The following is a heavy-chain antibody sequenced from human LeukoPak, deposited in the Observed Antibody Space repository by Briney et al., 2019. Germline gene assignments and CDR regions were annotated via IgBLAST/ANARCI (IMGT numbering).Heavy chain of an antibody. Sequence: SETLSLTCTVSGGSISSYYWSWIRQPPGKGLEWIGYIYYSGSTNYNPSLKSRVTISVDTSKNQFSLKLSSVTAADTAVYYCAREGSGGYSGYDPISDAFDIWGQGTRVTVSS. D-gene: IGHD5-12*01. CDR1: GGSISSYY. CDR3: AREGSGGYSGYDPISDAFDI. J-gene: IGHJ3*02. V-gene: IGHV4-59*01. CDR2: IYYSGST.